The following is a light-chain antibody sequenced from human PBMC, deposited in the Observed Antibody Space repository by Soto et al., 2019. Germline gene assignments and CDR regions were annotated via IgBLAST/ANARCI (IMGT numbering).Light chain of an antibody. CDR3: SAYTVSRTYV. J-gene: IGLJ1*01. V-gene: IGLV2-14*03. CDR1: SSDVGNYIF. Sequence: QSVLTQPASVSGSPGQSITISCTGTSSDVGNYIFVSWHQQHPGKAPKLMIYNVYDRPSGISYRFSGSKSGNTASLTISGLQGEDEADYYCSAYTVSRTYVFGTGTKV. CDR2: NVY.